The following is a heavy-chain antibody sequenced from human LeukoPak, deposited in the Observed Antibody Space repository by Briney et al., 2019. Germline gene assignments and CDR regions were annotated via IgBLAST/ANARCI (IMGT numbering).Heavy chain of an antibody. D-gene: IGHD2-21*01. Sequence: GGSLRLSCVASGFTFSSYGMHWVRQAPGKGLEWVAGINPDGSQSYYIDAVKGRFTISRDNSKNTLYLQMNSLRVEDTAMYYCARDLSYFSFDDWGQGTTVAVSS. V-gene: IGHV3-33*08. J-gene: IGHJ6*02. CDR3: ARDLSYFSFDD. CDR2: INPDGSQS. CDR1: GFTFSSYG.